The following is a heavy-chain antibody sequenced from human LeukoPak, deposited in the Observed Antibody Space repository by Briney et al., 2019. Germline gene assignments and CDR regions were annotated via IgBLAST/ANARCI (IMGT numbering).Heavy chain of an antibody. V-gene: IGHV4-59*01. CDR1: GGSISSYY. CDR2: IYYSGST. J-gene: IGHJ6*03. CDR3: ARGGDGVVIHGYMDV. D-gene: IGHD3-3*01. Sequence: SETLSLTCTVSGGSISSYYWSWIRQPPGKGLEWIGYIYYSGSTNYNPSFKSRVTISVDTSKNQFSLKLSSVTAADTAVYYCARGGDGVVIHGYMDVWGKGTTVTVSS.